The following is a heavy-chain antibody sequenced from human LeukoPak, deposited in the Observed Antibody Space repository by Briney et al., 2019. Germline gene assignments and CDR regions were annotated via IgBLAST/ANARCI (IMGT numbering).Heavy chain of an antibody. Sequence: SVKVSCKASGGTFTSYAISWVRQAPGQGLEWMGRIIPIFGTANYAQKFQGRVTITTAASTSTAYMELSSLKSEDTAVYYCEPRPVGEGAYIDYWVQGTLVTVSS. CDR3: EPRPVGEGAYIDY. J-gene: IGHJ4*02. CDR2: IIPIFGTA. V-gene: IGHV1-69*05. CDR1: GGTFTSYA. D-gene: IGHD1-26*01.